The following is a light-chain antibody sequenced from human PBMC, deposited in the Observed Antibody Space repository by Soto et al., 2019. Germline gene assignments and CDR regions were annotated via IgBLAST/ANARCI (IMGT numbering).Light chain of an antibody. J-gene: IGKJ3*01. CDR3: QQYYAIPYS. Sequence: DIVMTQSPDSLPLSLGERATISCKSSQSLLDRSTSKNHLAWYQQKPGQPPKLLLFWASTRESGVPDRFSGSGSGTDFTLAISSLQAEDVAVYYCQQYYAIPYSFGPGTKVDIK. CDR2: WAS. V-gene: IGKV4-1*01. CDR1: QSLLDRSTSKNH.